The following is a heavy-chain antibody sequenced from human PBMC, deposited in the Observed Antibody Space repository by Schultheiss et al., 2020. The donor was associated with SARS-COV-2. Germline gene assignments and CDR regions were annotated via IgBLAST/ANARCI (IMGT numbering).Heavy chain of an antibody. CDR1: GGSISSYY. CDR3: ARAVPDYDFWSASTYYYYGMDV. D-gene: IGHD3-3*01. Sequence: GSLRLSCTVSGGSISSYYWSWIRQPPGKGLEWIGEINHSGSTNYNPSLKSRVTISVDTSKNQFSLKLSSVTAADTAVYYCARAVPDYDFWSASTYYYYGMDVWGQGTTVTVSS. J-gene: IGHJ6*02. CDR2: INHSGST. V-gene: IGHV4-59*01.